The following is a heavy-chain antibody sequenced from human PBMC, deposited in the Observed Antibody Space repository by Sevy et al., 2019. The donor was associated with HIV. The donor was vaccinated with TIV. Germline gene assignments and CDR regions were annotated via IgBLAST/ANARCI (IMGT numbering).Heavy chain of an antibody. CDR2: ISSSGSTI. Sequence: GGSLRLSCAASGFTFSSYEMNWVRQAPGKGLEWVSYISSSGSTIYYADSVKGRFTISRDNAKNSLYLQMNSLRAEDTTVYYCARERGSGGYWSSYYYGMDVWGQGTTVTVSS. V-gene: IGHV3-48*03. J-gene: IGHJ6*02. CDR3: ARERGSGGYWSSYYYGMDV. D-gene: IGHD3-22*01. CDR1: GFTFSSYE.